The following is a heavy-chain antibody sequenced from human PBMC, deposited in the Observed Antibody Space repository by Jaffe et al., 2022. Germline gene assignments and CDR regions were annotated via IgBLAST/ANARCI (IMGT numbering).Heavy chain of an antibody. CDR2: IYWNDNK. Sequence: QITLKESGPTLVKPTQTLTLTCTFSGFSLSSGVGVGWIRQPPGKALEWLGLIYWNDNKAYNPSLKTRLTITKDTSKNQVVLTMTNMDPVDTATYYCAHLFYNSGGYYSMGWGYYFDYWGQGTLVTVSS. J-gene: IGHJ4*02. CDR1: GFSLSSGVG. CDR3: AHLFYNSGGYYSMGWGYYFDY. D-gene: IGHD3-22*01. V-gene: IGHV2-5*01.